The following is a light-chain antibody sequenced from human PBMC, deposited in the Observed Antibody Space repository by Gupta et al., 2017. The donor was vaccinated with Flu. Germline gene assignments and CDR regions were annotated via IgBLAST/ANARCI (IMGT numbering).Light chain of an antibody. V-gene: IGKV3-15*01. J-gene: IGKJ1*01. CDR3: QQYSNCPRT. CDR1: QSVSSN. CDR2: GAS. Sequence: EIVLTQSPATLSMSTGERPTPSWRASQSVSSNVAWYQQKPGQAPSLLIYGASTRATGIPVRCSGGGSGTEFTLTISSLQSEDFAIYYCQQYSNCPRTFGQGTKVEIK.